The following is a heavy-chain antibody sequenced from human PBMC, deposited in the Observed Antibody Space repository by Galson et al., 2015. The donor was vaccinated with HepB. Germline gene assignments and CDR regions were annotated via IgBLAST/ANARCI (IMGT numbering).Heavy chain of an antibody. Sequence: LRLSCAASGFTFNTYTMQWVRQAPGKGLEWVAAISSAGDIQFHADSVKGRFTFSRDNSENMLYLQMNSLRVEDTAIYYCARDAMGRGSGSYSAFDYWGQGTLVTVSS. CDR2: ISSAGDIQ. J-gene: IGHJ4*02. V-gene: IGHV3-30-3*01. D-gene: IGHD1-26*01. CDR1: GFTFNTYT. CDR3: ARDAMGRGSGSYSAFDY.